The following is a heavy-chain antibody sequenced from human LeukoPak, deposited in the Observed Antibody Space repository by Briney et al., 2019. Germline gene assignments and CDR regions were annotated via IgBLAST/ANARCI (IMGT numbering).Heavy chain of an antibody. Sequence: GGSLRLSCAASGFTFSDYYMSWVRQAPGKGLEWVSAISGSGGSTYYADSVKGRFTISRDNSKNTLYLQMNSLRAEDTAVYYCAKTQADIIVVVAATFDYWGQGTLVTVSS. J-gene: IGHJ4*02. D-gene: IGHD2-15*01. CDR3: AKTQADIIVVVAATFDY. CDR2: ISGSGGST. CDR1: GFTFSDYY. V-gene: IGHV3-23*01.